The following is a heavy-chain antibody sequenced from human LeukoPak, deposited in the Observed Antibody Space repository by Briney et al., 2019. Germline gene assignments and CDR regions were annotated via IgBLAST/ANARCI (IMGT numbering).Heavy chain of an antibody. V-gene: IGHV3-30*03. CDR3: ARVARAYCGGDCANDAFDI. CDR1: GFTFSSYG. J-gene: IGHJ3*02. D-gene: IGHD2-21*01. CDR2: ISYDGSNK. Sequence: PGGSLRLSCAASGFTFSSYGMHWVRQAPGKGLEWVAVISYDGSNKYYADSVKGRFTISRDNSKNSLYLQMNSLRAEDTAVYYCARVARAYCGGDCANDAFDIWGQGTMVTVSS.